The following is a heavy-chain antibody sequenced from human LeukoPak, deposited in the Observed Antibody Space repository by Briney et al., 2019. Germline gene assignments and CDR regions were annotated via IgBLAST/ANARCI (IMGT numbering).Heavy chain of an antibody. CDR1: GFTFSSYW. V-gene: IGHV3-74*01. J-gene: IGHJ4*02. D-gene: IGHD4-17*01. CDR2: INSDGSST. Sequence: SGGSLRLSWAASGFTFSSYWMHWVRQAPGKGLVWVSRINSDGSSTSYADSVKGRFTISRDNAKNTLYLQMHSLRAEDTAVYYCVRAADYGDYGGFDYWGQGTLVTVSS. CDR3: VRAADYGDYGGFDY.